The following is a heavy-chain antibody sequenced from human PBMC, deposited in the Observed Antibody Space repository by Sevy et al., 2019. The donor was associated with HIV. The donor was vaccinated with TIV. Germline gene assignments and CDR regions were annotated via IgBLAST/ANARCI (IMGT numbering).Heavy chain of an antibody. CDR3: ARDDIVVVPAATAGKFDY. D-gene: IGHD2-2*01. J-gene: IGHJ4*02. Sequence: WGSLRLSCAASGFTFSSYSMNWVRQAPGKGLEWVSYISSSSTIYYADSVKGRFTISRDNAKNSLYLQMNSLRAEDTAVYYCARDDIVVVPAATAGKFDYWGQVTLVTVSS. V-gene: IGHV3-48*01. CDR1: GFTFSSYS. CDR2: ISSSSTI.